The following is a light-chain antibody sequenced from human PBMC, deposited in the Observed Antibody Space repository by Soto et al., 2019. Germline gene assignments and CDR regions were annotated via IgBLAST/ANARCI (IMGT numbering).Light chain of an antibody. V-gene: IGLV2-14*01. Sequence: QSALTQPASVSGSPGQSITFSCTGTSNDIGGYNYVSWYQQHPGKAPKLMNFDVSNRPSGVSYRFSGSKSGNTASLTISGLQAEDEADYYCSSYTSSSTLLFGGGTKLTVL. CDR3: SSYTSSSTLL. J-gene: IGLJ2*01. CDR1: SNDIGGYNY. CDR2: DVS.